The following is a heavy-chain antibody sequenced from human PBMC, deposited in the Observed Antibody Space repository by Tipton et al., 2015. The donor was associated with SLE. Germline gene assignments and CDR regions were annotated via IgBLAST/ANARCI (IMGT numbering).Heavy chain of an antibody. Sequence: RSLRLSCAASGFTFSSYAMHWVRPAPGKGLEWVAVISYDGSNKYYADPVKGRFTISRDNSKNTLYLQMNSLRAEDTAVYYCARERLLFPMDYWGQGTLVTVSS. J-gene: IGHJ4*02. CDR1: GFTFSSYA. D-gene: IGHD2-21*02. V-gene: IGHV3-30*04. CDR2: ISYDGSNK. CDR3: ARERLLFPMDY.